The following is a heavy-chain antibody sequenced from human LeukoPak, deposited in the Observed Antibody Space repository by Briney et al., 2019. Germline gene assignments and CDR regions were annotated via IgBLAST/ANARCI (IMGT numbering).Heavy chain of an antibody. CDR1: GGSISSSNW. CDR2: INHSGST. Sequence: SETLSLTCAVSGGSISSSNWWSWVRQPPGKGLEWIGEINHSGSTNYNPSLKSRVTISVDTSKNQFSLKLSSVTAADTAVYYCARILEGFFDYWGQGTLVTVSS. J-gene: IGHJ4*02. V-gene: IGHV4-4*02. CDR3: ARILEGFFDY.